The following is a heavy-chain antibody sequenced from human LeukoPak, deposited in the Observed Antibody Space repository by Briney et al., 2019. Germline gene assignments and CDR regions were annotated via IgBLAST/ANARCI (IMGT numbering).Heavy chain of an antibody. CDR1: GFTFSSYG. D-gene: IGHD6-19*01. CDR3: ARGYSSGSNFDY. V-gene: IGHV3-30*03. CDR2: ISYDGSNK. J-gene: IGHJ4*02. Sequence: QPGRSLRLSCAASGFTFSSYGMHWVRQAPGKGLEWVAVISYDGSNKYYADSVKGRFTISRDNSKNTLYLQMNSLRAEDTAVYYCARGYSSGSNFDYWGQGTLVAVSS.